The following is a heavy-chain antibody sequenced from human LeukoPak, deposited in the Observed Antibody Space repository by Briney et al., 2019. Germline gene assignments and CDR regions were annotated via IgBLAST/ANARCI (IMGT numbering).Heavy chain of an antibody. Sequence: GGSLRLSCAASGFTFSGYGMHWVRQAPGEGLEWVAVIWYDGSKKYYADSVKGRFTISRDNSKNTLNLQMNSLRAEDTAVYYCATGLLLSPYYGMDVWGQGTTVTVSS. CDR2: IWYDGSKK. J-gene: IGHJ6*02. CDR1: GFTFSGYG. V-gene: IGHV3-33*01. CDR3: ATGLLLSPYYGMDV. D-gene: IGHD5-12*01.